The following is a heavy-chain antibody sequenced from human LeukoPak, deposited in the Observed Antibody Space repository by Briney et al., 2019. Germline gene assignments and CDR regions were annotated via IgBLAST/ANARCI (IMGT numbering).Heavy chain of an antibody. CDR1: GFTFSSYW. CDR2: INSDGSST. Sequence: GSLRLSCAASGFTFSSYWMHWVRQAPGKGLVWVSRINSDGSSTSYADSVKGRFTISRDNAKNSLYLQMNSLRAEDTAVYYCARVNPITIFGVVDNDYWGQGTLVTVSS. V-gene: IGHV3-74*01. J-gene: IGHJ4*02. CDR3: ARVNPITIFGVVDNDY. D-gene: IGHD3-3*01.